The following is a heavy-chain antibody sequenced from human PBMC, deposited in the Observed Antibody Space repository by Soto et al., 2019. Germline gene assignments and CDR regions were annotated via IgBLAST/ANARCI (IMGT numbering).Heavy chain of an antibody. J-gene: IGHJ6*02. CDR1: GFTFSSYG. D-gene: IGHD2-15*01. V-gene: IGHV3-33*01. CDR2: IWYDGSNK. Sequence: QVQLVESGGGVVQPGRSLRLSCAASGFTFSSYGMHWVRQAPGKGLEWVAVIWYDGSNKYYADSVKGRFTISRDNSKNTLYLQMNSLRAEDTAVYYCARVRYCSGGSCPGDYYGIVVWGQGTTVTVSS. CDR3: ARVRYCSGGSCPGDYYGIVV.